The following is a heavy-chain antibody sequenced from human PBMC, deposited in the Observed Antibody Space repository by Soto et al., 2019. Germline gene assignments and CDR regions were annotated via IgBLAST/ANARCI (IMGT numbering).Heavy chain of an antibody. D-gene: IGHD3-22*01. J-gene: IGHJ4*02. V-gene: IGHV3-7*01. CDR2: IHKDGSEK. CDR1: GFTFSRYW. CDR3: ARIAYYYDTSATDPGFDY. Sequence: GGSLRLSCAAYGFTFSRYWMSWVRQAPGKGPEWVANIHKDGSEKFYVDSVKGRFTISRDNAKNSLYLQINSLRAEDTAVYYCARIAYYYDTSATDPGFDYWGQGT.